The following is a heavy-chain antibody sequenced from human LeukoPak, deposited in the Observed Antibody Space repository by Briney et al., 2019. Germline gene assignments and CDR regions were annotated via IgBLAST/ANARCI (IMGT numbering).Heavy chain of an antibody. V-gene: IGHV3-7*01. Sequence: SGGSLRLSCAASGFTFSSSWMTWVRQAPGKGLEWLAKIKQDGSEKYYVDSVKGRFTISRDNAKNSLYLQMSSLGTDDTAVYYCATGGYWGQGTLVTVSS. CDR1: GFTFSSSW. D-gene: IGHD1-1*01. CDR2: IKQDGSEK. J-gene: IGHJ4*02. CDR3: ATGGY.